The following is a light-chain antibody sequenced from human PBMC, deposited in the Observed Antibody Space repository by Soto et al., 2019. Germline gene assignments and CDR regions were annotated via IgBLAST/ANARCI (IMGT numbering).Light chain of an antibody. CDR3: SAWDDSLNGVV. J-gene: IGLJ3*02. Sequence: QSVLTQPPSASGTPGQRVTISCSGSNSNIGSNTVNWYQQLPGAAPKLLIYSLNQRPSGVPDRFSGSKSGTSASLAISGLQSEDEAEYYCSAWDDSLNGVVFGGGTKVTVL. V-gene: IGLV1-44*01. CDR1: NSNIGSNT. CDR2: SLN.